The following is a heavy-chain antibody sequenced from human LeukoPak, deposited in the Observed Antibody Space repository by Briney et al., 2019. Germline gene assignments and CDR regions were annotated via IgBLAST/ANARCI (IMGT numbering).Heavy chain of an antibody. J-gene: IGHJ4*02. CDR1: GFTFSSYG. D-gene: IGHD3-22*01. CDR3: ARGLYPDYYDSSGYSDFFGY. V-gene: IGHV3-23*01. Sequence: GGSLRLSCAASGFTFSSYGMSWVRQAPGKGLEWVSAISGSGGSTYYADSVKGRFTISRDNAKNSLYLQMNSLRAEDTAVYYCARGLYPDYYDSSGYSDFFGYWGQGTLVTVSS. CDR2: ISGSGGST.